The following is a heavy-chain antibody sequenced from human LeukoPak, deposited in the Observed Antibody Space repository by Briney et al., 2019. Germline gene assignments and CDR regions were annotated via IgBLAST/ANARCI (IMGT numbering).Heavy chain of an antibody. CDR1: GVPISSYY. CDR2: FYTSGST. J-gene: IGHJ6*02. CDR3: ARDRTVVGTYYYYGMDV. D-gene: IGHD4-23*01. V-gene: IGHV4-4*07. Sequence: KPSETLSLTCTVSGVPISSYYWSWIRQPAGKGLEWIGRFYTSGSTNYNPSPKSRVTMSVDTSKNQFSLKLKSVTAADTAVYYCARDRTVVGTYYYYGMDVWGQGTTVTVSS.